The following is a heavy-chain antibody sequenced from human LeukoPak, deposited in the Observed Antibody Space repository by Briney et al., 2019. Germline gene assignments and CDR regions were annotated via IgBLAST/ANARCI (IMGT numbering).Heavy chain of an antibody. CDR1: GFTFGDYA. J-gene: IGHJ6*02. CDR3: ARHLYSSGWYGMDV. Sequence: GRSLRLSCTASGFTFGDYAVTWVRQAPGKGLEWVGFIRSKDYGETAEYAASVKGRLTISRDDSKSIAYLQMNRLKTEDTAVYYCARHLYSSGWYGMDVWGQGTTVTVSS. CDR2: IRSKDYGETA. D-gene: IGHD6-19*01. V-gene: IGHV3-49*04.